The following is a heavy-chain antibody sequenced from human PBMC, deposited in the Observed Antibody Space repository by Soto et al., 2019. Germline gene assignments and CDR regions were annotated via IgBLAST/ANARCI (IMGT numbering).Heavy chain of an antibody. CDR3: AADHYSGYDPVRFVP. CDR1: GFTFTSSA. V-gene: IGHV1-58*01. CDR2: IVVGSGNT. D-gene: IGHD5-12*01. Sequence: SVKVSCKASGFTFTSSAVQWVRQARGQRFEWIGWIVVGSGNTNYAQKFQERVTITRDMSTSTAYMELSSLRSEDTAVYYCAADHYSGYDPVRFVPWGQATLVTVSS. J-gene: IGHJ5*02.